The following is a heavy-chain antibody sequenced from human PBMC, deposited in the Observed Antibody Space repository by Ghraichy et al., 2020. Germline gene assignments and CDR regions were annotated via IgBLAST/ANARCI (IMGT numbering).Heavy chain of an antibody. CDR1: GGTFSSYA. D-gene: IGHD3-16*01. J-gene: IGHJ6*02. CDR3: AREGGGLGGGEIGYYYYGMDV. V-gene: IGHV1-69*13. Sequence: SVKVSCKASGGTFSSYAISWVRQAPGQGLEWMGGIIPIFGTANYAQKFQGRVTITADESTSTAYMELSSLRSEDTAVYYCAREGGGLGGGEIGYYYYGMDVWGQGTTVTVSS. CDR2: IIPIFGTA.